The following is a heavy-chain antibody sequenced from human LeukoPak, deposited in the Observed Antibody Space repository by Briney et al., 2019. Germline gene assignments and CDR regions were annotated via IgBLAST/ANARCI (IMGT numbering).Heavy chain of an antibody. CDR2: ISGSGGST. V-gene: IGHV3-23*01. CDR3: ARDSEYYYDSSGS. CDR1: GFTFSSYA. D-gene: IGHD3-22*01. J-gene: IGHJ5*02. Sequence: GGSLRLSCAASGFTFSSYAMSWVRQAPGKGLEWVSAISGSGGSTYYADSVKGRFTISRDNSKNTLYLQMNSLRAEDTAVYYCARDSEYYYDSSGSWGQGTLVTVSS.